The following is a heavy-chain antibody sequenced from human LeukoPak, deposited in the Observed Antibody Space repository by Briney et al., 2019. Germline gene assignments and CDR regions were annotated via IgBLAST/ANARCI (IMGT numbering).Heavy chain of an antibody. D-gene: IGHD6-19*01. Sequence: ASVNVSCKASGYTFTGYYMHWERQAPGQGLEWIGWINPNSGGTNYAQKFQGRVTMTRDTSISTPYMELSRLRSDDTAVYYGAREVAVAGPLFDYWGQGTLVTISS. J-gene: IGHJ4*02. CDR3: AREVAVAGPLFDY. CDR2: INPNSGGT. CDR1: GYTFTGYY. V-gene: IGHV1-2*02.